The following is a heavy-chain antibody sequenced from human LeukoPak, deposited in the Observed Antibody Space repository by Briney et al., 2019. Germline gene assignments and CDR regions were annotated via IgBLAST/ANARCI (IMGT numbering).Heavy chain of an antibody. Sequence: SETLSLTCTVSGDSIGAYYWTWIRQSPGRGLEWIGYIYAGGNTRYNSSLESRVSISVDTSKNQFSLTLNTVTAADTAAYYCARGVSGLWIAFDYWGQGTLVTVSS. V-gene: IGHV4-4*09. CDR2: IYAGGNT. CDR1: GDSIGAYY. J-gene: IGHJ4*01. CDR3: ARGVSGLWIAFDY. D-gene: IGHD1-1*01.